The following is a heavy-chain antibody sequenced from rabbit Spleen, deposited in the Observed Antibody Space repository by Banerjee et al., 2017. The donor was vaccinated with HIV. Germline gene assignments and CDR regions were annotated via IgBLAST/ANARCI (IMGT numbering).Heavy chain of an antibody. V-gene: IGHV1S45*01. J-gene: IGHJ4*01. Sequence: QEQLVESGGGLVQPEGSLTLTCIASGVSFSGDSYMCWVRQAPGKGLEWITCIRLSNIKTWYANWAKGRFTISKTSSTTMTLQMTSLTAADTATYFCARDGADSGYTFSLWGQGTLVTVS. CDR2: IRLSNIKT. D-gene: IGHD8-1*01. CDR1: GVSFSGDSY. CDR3: ARDGADSGYTFSL.